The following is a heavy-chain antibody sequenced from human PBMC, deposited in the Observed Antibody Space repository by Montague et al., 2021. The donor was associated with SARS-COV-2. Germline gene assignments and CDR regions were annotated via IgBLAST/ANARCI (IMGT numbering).Heavy chain of an antibody. D-gene: IGHD3-10*01. CDR1: GGSIGGPNYY. CDR3: AGHPPHFPSVNYLVPGGFDI. Sequence: SETLSLTCTVSGGSIGGPNYYWDWLRPSPGKELVCIGYLFQNGGISYNLSLPSPITISVDTSTNQFSLSPHAVTAADTAVYFCAGHPPHFPSVNYLVPGGFDIWGPGTMVTVSS. V-gene: IGHV4-39*01. J-gene: IGHJ3*02. CDR2: LFQNGGI.